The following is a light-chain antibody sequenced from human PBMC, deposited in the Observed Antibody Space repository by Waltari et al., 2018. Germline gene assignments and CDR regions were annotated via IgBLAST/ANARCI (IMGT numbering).Light chain of an antibody. CDR2: GAS. CDR1: QSVSSN. Sequence: EIVMTQSPATLSVSPGERATLSCRASQSVSSNLAWYQQKPGQAPRLLIYGASTRATGIPARFSGSGSGTEFTLTISSLQSEDFVVYYCQQYNNWPLFGQGTKVEIK. V-gene: IGKV3-15*01. CDR3: QQYNNWPL. J-gene: IGKJ1*01.